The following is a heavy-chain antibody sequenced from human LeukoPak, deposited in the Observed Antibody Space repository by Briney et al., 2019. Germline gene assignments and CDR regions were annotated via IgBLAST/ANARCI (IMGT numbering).Heavy chain of an antibody. V-gene: IGHV3-23*01. CDR1: LFIFVTFA. J-gene: IGHJ6*02. Sequence: PLGSLRVSSAAPLFIFVTFAMKSGRHTPRERRWCGSRIIGIVVGTYSGDSEKDRFNIARDNSKNTLYMRIISLRAEDTAVYYCAKDVGVLWFGHLSLNYYAMDVWGQGTTVTVSS. CDR3: AKDVGVLWFGHLSLNYYAMDV. D-gene: IGHD3-10*01. CDR2: IIGIVVGT.